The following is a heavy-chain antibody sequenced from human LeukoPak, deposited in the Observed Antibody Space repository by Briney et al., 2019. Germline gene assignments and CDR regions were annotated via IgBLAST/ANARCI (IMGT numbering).Heavy chain of an antibody. CDR2: ISGSGGST. Sequence: GGSLRLSCAASGFTFSSYGMSWVRQAPGKGLEWVSAISGSGGSTYYADSVKGRFTISRDNSKNTLYLQMNSLRAKDTVVYYCAKNVGLRYFDWLTSWGQGTLVTVSS. D-gene: IGHD3-9*01. V-gene: IGHV3-23*01. J-gene: IGHJ5*02. CDR1: GFTFSSYG. CDR3: AKNVGLRYFDWLTS.